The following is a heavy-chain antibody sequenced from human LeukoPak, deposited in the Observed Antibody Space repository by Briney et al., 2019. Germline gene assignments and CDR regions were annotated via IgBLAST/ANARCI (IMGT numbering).Heavy chain of an antibody. D-gene: IGHD2-15*01. Sequence: ASVKVSCKASGYTFTSYGISWVRQAPGQGLEWMGWISAYNGNTNYAQKLQGRVTMTTDTSTSTAYMELRSLRSDDTAVYYCARDPEDIVVVVAANYYYYGMDVWGQGTTVTVSS. V-gene: IGHV1-18*01. CDR1: GYTFTSYG. J-gene: IGHJ6*02. CDR2: ISAYNGNT. CDR3: ARDPEDIVVVVAANYYYYGMDV.